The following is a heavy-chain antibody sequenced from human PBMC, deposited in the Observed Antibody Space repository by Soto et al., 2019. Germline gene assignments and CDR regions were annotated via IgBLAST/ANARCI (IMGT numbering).Heavy chain of an antibody. J-gene: IGHJ6*02. D-gene: IGHD2-8*01. Sequence: QGQLVQSGGEVKKSGASVKVSCKASGYTFSRYGISWVRQAPGQGLEWMGWISGYNGDTNYAQKFQGMVTMTIDTSTTTAYMELRSLTSDDTAVYYCAKNGQPPYYYYGLDVWGQGTTVTVSS. CDR3: AKNGQPPYYYYGLDV. CDR1: GYTFSRYG. V-gene: IGHV1-18*01. CDR2: ISGYNGDT.